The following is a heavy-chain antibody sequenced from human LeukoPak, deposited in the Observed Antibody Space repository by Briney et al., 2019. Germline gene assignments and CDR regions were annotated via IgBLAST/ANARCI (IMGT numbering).Heavy chain of an antibody. V-gene: IGHV4-59*12. CDR2: IHYTGST. D-gene: IGHD1-1*01. Sequence: SETLSLTCLVSGGSISGSYWSWIRQPPGKGLEWIGYIHYTGSTDYNPSLRSRVTLSIDMSQNQFSLKLSSVTAADTAVYYCARVAQDDLAFDIWGQGTMVTVSS. CDR1: GGSISGSY. CDR3: ARVAQDDLAFDI. J-gene: IGHJ3*02.